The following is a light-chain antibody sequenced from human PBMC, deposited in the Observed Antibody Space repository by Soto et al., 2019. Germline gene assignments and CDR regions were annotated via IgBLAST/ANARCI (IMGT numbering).Light chain of an antibody. CDR2: DVT. V-gene: IGLV2-8*01. Sequence: QSALTQPPSASGFPGQSVTISCTGTSSDVGGYNYVSWYQQHAGKAPKVMIYDVTKRPSGVPDRFSGSKSGNTASLTVSGLQAEDEADYYCSSYAGSHSYVFGTGTKLTVL. CDR3: SSYAGSHSYV. J-gene: IGLJ1*01. CDR1: SSDVGGYNY.